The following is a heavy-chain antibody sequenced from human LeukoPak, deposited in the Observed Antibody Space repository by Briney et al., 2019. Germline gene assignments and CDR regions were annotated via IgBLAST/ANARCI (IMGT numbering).Heavy chain of an antibody. D-gene: IGHD6-6*01. J-gene: IGHJ4*02. V-gene: IGHV4-61*08. CDR1: GGYIMVAAYS. Sequence: SETLSLTCTVSGGYIMVAAYSWSWIRQPPGKGLEWIGYIYHSGRTNYNPSLKSRVTISVDTSKNQFSLKLSYVNAADTAVYYCARYISSGLDYWGQGTLVTVSS. CDR2: IYHSGRT. CDR3: ARYISSGLDY.